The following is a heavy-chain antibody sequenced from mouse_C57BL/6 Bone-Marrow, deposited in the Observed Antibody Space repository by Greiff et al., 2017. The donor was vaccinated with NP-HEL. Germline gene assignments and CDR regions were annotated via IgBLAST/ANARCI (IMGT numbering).Heavy chain of an antibody. CDR3: ARERYYYGPLYFDY. Sequence: QVQLQQSGPELVKPGASVKISCKASGYAFSSSWMNWVKQRPGKGLEWIGRIYPGDGDTNYNGKFKGKATLTADKSSSTAYMQLSSLTSEDSAVYFCARERYYYGPLYFDYWGQGTTLTVSS. D-gene: IGHD1-1*01. CDR2: IYPGDGDT. CDR1: GYAFSSSW. J-gene: IGHJ2*01. V-gene: IGHV1-82*01.